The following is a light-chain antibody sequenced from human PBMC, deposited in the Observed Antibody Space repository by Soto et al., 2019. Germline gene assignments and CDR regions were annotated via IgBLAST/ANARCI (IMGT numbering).Light chain of an antibody. CDR3: GTWDSSLSAGV. Sequence: QSALTQPASVSGSPGQSITISCTGTGSDIGNYNYVSWYQQHPGKAPKLMIYGVSNRPSGVSNRFSGSKSGNAASLTISGLQAEDEADYYCGTWDSSLSAGVFGGGTKVTVL. V-gene: IGLV2-14*01. J-gene: IGLJ3*02. CDR2: GVS. CDR1: GSDIGNYNY.